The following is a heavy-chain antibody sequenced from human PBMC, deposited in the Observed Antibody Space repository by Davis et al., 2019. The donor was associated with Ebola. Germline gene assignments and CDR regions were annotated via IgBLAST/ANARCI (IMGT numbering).Heavy chain of an antibody. Sequence: HTGGSLRLSCAAPGLTSSSYWMHWVRQAPGKGLVWVSCINRDGSTTTYADSVKGRFTISRDNAKNTLYLQMNSLRAEDTAVYYCAKDLLFGIVDKWGQGTLVTVSS. CDR1: GLTSSSYW. D-gene: IGHD3-10*01. CDR3: AKDLLFGIVDK. V-gene: IGHV3-74*03. CDR2: INRDGSTT. J-gene: IGHJ4*02.